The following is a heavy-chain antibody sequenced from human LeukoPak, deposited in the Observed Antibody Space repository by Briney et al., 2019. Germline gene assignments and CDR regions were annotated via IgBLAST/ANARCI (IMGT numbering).Heavy chain of an antibody. D-gene: IGHD6-19*01. V-gene: IGHV3-53*01. CDR2: IYSGGST. CDR1: GFTFSSYW. CDR3: AGNRYSSGRGGY. Sequence: GGSLRLSCAASGFTFSSYWMSSVRQAPGKGLWCGSVIYSGGSTYYADSVKGRFTISRYNSKNTLYLQMNSVRAEDTAVYYCAGNRYSSGRGGYWGQGTLVTVSS. J-gene: IGHJ4*02.